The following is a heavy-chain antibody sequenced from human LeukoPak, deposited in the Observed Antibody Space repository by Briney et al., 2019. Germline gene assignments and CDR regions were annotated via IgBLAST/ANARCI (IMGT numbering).Heavy chain of an antibody. Sequence: ASVKVSCTASGYTFIGYYIHWVRQAPGQGIEWMGWISPYNGNTNYAQKLQGRVTMTTDTSTTTAYMELRSLRSDDTAVYYCAREMATIVNQFDYWGQGTLVTVSS. CDR3: AREMATIVNQFDY. D-gene: IGHD5-24*01. V-gene: IGHV1-18*04. J-gene: IGHJ4*02. CDR1: GYTFIGYY. CDR2: ISPYNGNT.